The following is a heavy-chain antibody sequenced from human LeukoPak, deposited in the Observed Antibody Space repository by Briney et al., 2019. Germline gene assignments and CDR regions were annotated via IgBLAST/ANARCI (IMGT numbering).Heavy chain of an antibody. D-gene: IGHD6-19*01. V-gene: IGHV4-34*01. CDR3: ARAVAGDDAFDI. J-gene: IGHJ3*02. Sequence: LPETLSLTCAVYGGSFSGYYWSWIRQPPGKGLEWIGSIYYSGSTYDNPALKSRVTISVDTSKNQFSLKLSSVTAADTAVYYCARAVAGDDAFDIWGQGTMVTVSS. CDR1: GGSFSGYY. CDR2: IYYSGST.